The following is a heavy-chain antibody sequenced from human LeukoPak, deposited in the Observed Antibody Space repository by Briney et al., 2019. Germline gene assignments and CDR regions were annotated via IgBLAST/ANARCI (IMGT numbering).Heavy chain of an antibody. Sequence: GESLKISCKGSGYIFTSYWIGWVRQMPGKGLEWMGIIYPGDSDTRYSPSFQGQVTISADKSISTAYLQWSSLKASDTAMYYCARLITMIRGPFDCWGQGTLVTVSS. CDR2: IYPGDSDT. CDR3: ARLITMIRGPFDC. D-gene: IGHD3-10*01. CDR1: GYIFTSYW. V-gene: IGHV5-51*01. J-gene: IGHJ4*02.